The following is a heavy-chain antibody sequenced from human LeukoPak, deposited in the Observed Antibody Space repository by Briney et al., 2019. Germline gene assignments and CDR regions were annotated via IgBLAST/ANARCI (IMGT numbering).Heavy chain of an antibody. D-gene: IGHD3-22*01. CDR3: ARVRGYYDSSGPRDY. V-gene: IGHV1-18*01. Sequence: GASVKVSCKASGYTFTSYGISWVRQAPGQGLEWMGWISAYNGNTNCAQKLQGRVTMTTDTSTSTAYMELRSLRSDDTAVYYCARVRGYYDSSGPRDYWGQGTLVTVSS. CDR1: GYTFTSYG. J-gene: IGHJ4*02. CDR2: ISAYNGNT.